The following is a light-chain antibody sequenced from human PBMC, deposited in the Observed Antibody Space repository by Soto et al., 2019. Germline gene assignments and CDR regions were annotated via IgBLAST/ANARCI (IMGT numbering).Light chain of an antibody. CDR3: QQYHNWPT. Sequence: DIQLTQSPSFLSASVGDRVTITCRASQGITNHLAWYQQKPGKAPKLLIYAASTLQSGVPSRFSGSGSGTEFTLTISSLQSEDFAIYVCQQYHNWPTFGQGTKVEIK. CDR1: QGITNH. J-gene: IGKJ1*01. CDR2: AAS. V-gene: IGKV1-9*01.